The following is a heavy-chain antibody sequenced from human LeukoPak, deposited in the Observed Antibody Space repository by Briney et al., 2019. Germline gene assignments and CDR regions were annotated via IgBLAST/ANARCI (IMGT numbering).Heavy chain of an antibody. J-gene: IGHJ5*02. D-gene: IGHD5-18*01. CDR1: GGSISSGGYY. CDR2: IYYSGST. CDR3: ASGGYSYGSDWFDP. Sequence: PSETLSLTCTVSGGSISSGGYYWSWIRQHPGKGLEWIGYIYYSGSTYYNPSLKSRVTIPVDTSKNQFSLKLSSVTAADTAVYYCASGGYSYGSDWFDPWGQGTLVTVSS. V-gene: IGHV4-31*03.